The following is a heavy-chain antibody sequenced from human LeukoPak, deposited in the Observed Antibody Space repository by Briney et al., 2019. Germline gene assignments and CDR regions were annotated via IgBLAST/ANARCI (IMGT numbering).Heavy chain of an antibody. CDR2: ISIYSGNT. J-gene: IGHJ4*02. D-gene: IGHD7-27*01. V-gene: IGHV1-18*01. CDR1: GYTFTSHG. Sequence: ASVKVSCKASGYTFTSHGLSWARQAPGQGLEWMGWISIYSGNTNYAQKFQDRISMTTDASTSTAYMELRSLKSDDTAVYYCARDPGGTWGFDYWGQGALVTVSS. CDR3: ARDPGGTWGFDY.